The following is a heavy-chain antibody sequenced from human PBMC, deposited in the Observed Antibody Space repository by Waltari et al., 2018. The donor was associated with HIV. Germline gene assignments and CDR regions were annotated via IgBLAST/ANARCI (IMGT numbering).Heavy chain of an antibody. J-gene: IGHJ4*02. D-gene: IGHD6-19*01. Sequence: EVQLVESGGGWVQPGGSLMLSCAALGFTFVDYALHWFRQAPGKGLEWVSGISWNSGSIGYADSVKGRFTISRDNAKNSLYLQMNSLRAEDTALYYCAKGQWLGYFDYWGQGTLVTVSS. CDR1: GFTFVDYA. CDR2: ISWNSGSI. CDR3: AKGQWLGYFDY. V-gene: IGHV3-9*01.